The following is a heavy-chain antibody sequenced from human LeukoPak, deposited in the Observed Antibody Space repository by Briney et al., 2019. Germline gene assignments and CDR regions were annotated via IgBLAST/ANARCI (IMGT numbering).Heavy chain of an antibody. J-gene: IGHJ4*02. Sequence: SSETLSLTCAVYGGSFSGYYWSWIRQPPGKGLEWIGEINHSGSTNYNPSLKSRVTISVDTSKNQFSLKLSSVTAADTAVYHCARGQYYYDSSGALDYWGQGTLVTVSS. CDR1: GGSFSGYY. D-gene: IGHD3-22*01. CDR2: INHSGST. CDR3: ARGQYYYDSSGALDY. V-gene: IGHV4-34*01.